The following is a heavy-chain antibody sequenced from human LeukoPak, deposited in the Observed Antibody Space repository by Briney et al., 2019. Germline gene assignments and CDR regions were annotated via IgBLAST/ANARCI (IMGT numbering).Heavy chain of an antibody. Sequence: TLSLTCTVSGGSISSGSYYWSWIRQPPGKALEWLARIDWDDDKYYSTSLKTRLTISKDASKNQVVLTMTNMDPVDTATYYCARIGLDSSGYPFDYWGQGTLVTVSS. D-gene: IGHD3-22*01. J-gene: IGHJ4*02. CDR3: ARIGLDSSGYPFDY. CDR1: GGSISSGSYY. CDR2: IDWDDDK. V-gene: IGHV2-70*11.